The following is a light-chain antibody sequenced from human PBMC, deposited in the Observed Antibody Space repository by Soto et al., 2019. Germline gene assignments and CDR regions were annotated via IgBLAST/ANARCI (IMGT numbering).Light chain of an antibody. CDR2: GVS. Sequence: QSVLTQPASVSGSPGQSITISCTGTSSDIGGFNYVSWYQQHPGKAPKLIIFGVSNRPSGISNRFSASKSGSTASLTISGLQAEDEGDFYCSSYTRSSAWVFGGGTKLTVL. V-gene: IGLV2-14*03. CDR3: SSYTRSSAWV. CDR1: SSDIGGFNY. J-gene: IGLJ3*02.